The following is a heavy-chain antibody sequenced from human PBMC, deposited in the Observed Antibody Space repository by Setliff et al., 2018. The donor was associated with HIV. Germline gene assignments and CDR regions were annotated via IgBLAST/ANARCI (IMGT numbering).Heavy chain of an antibody. Sequence: ASETLSLTCTVSGGSISSSSYYWGWIRQPPGKGLEWIGSIYYSGSTYYNPSLKSRVTISVDTSKNQFSLKLSSVTAADTAVYYCASTSSLGSSFDYWGQGTLGPSPQ. J-gene: IGHJ4*02. V-gene: IGHV4-39*01. CDR3: ASTSSLGSSFDY. CDR2: IYYSGST. CDR1: GGSISSSSYY. D-gene: IGHD6-6*01.